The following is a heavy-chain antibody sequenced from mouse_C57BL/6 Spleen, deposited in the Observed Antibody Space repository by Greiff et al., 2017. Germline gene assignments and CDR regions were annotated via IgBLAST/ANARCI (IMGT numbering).Heavy chain of an antibody. Sequence: EVQLVESGGDLVKPGGSLKLSCAASGFTFSSYGMSWVRLTPDKRLEWVATISSGGSYTYYPDSVKGRFTISRDNAKNTLYLQMSSLKSEDTAMYCCARRGGKIGYDYPLFAYWSQGTLGTVSA. CDR1: GFTFSSYG. CDR2: ISSGGSYT. CDR3: ARRGGKIGYDYPLFAY. V-gene: IGHV5-6*01. J-gene: IGHJ3*01. D-gene: IGHD2-4*01.